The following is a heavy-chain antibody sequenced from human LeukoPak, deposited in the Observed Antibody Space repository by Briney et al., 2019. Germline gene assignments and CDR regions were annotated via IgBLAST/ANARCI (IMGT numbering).Heavy chain of an antibody. CDR1: GGSISSGSYY. D-gene: IGHD2-21*02. Sequence: PSETLSLTCTVSGGSISSGSYYWSWIRQPAGKGLEWIGRIYTSGSTNYNPPLKSRVTISVDTSKNQFSLKLSSVTAADTAVYYCAREWKAYCGGDCYSRWFDPWGQGTLVTVSS. J-gene: IGHJ5*02. V-gene: IGHV4-61*02. CDR2: IYTSGST. CDR3: AREWKAYCGGDCYSRWFDP.